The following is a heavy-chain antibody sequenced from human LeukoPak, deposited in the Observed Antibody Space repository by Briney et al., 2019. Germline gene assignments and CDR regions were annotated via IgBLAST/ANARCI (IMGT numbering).Heavy chain of an antibody. V-gene: IGHV4-39*07. CDR2: IDHSGST. CDR3: ARVGGITIFGKRGNFDY. Sequence: SETLSLTCTVSGGSISSSSYYWGWIRQPPGKGLEWTGSIDHSGSTYYNPSLKSRITISVDTSKNQFSLKLSSVTAADTAVYYCARVGGITIFGKRGNFDYWGQGTLVTVSS. CDR1: GGSISSSSYY. D-gene: IGHD3-3*01. J-gene: IGHJ4*02.